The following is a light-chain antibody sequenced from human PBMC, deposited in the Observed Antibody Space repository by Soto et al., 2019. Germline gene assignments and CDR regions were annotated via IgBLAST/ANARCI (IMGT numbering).Light chain of an antibody. V-gene: IGKV3-20*01. CDR1: QSLSSY. CDR3: QQYGSSGT. Sequence: EIVLTQSPGTLSLSPGDRATLSCRASQSLSSYLAWYQQKPGQAPRLLIYDASKRATGIPARFSGSGSGTDFTLTISRLEPEDFAVYYCQQYGSSGTFGQGTKVDIK. CDR2: DAS. J-gene: IGKJ1*01.